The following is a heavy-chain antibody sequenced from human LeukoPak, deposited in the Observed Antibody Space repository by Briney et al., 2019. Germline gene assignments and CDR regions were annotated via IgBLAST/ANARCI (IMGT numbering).Heavy chain of an antibody. Sequence: ASVKVSCKASGYTFTGDYMHWVRQAPGQGLEWMGWINPNSGGTNYAQKFQGRVTMTRDTSISTAYMELSRLRSDDTAVYYCARATIPDVLRYFDWLEAPDAFDIWGQGTMVTVSS. CDR2: INPNSGGT. CDR3: ARATIPDVLRYFDWLEAPDAFDI. V-gene: IGHV1-2*02. CDR1: GYTFTGDY. J-gene: IGHJ3*02. D-gene: IGHD3-9*01.